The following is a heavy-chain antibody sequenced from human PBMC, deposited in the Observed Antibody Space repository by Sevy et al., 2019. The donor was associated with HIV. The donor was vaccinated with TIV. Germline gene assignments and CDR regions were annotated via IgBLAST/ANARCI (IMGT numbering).Heavy chain of an antibody. J-gene: IGHJ4*02. D-gene: IGHD3-22*01. V-gene: IGHV3-48*03. CDR1: GFTFSSYE. Sequence: GGSLRLSCAASGFTFSSYEMNWVRQAPGKGLQWVSYISSSGTTIYYVDSVKGRFTISRDNSKNTLYLQMNSLRAEDTAVYYCAKEAPGYNYDSSGSFDYWGQGTLVTVSS. CDR2: ISSSGTTI. CDR3: AKEAPGYNYDSSGSFDY.